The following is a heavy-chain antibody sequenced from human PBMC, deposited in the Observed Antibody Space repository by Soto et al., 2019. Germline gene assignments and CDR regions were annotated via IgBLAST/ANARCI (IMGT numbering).Heavy chain of an antibody. CDR1: GGSFSGYY. J-gene: IGHJ6*03. CDR2: INHSGST. Sequence: SETLSLTCAVYGGSFSGYYWSWIRQPPGKGLEWIGEINHSGSTNYNPSLKSRVTISVDTSKNQFSLKLSSVTAADTAVYYCARGHYGDYVYYYYYMDVWGKGTTVTVSS. D-gene: IGHD4-17*01. V-gene: IGHV4-34*01. CDR3: ARGHYGDYVYYYYYMDV.